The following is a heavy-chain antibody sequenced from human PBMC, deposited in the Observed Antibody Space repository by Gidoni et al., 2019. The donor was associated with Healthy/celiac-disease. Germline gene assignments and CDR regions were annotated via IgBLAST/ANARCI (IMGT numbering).Heavy chain of an antibody. CDR1: GGSISSSSYY. D-gene: IGHD4-17*01. J-gene: IGHJ6*03. Sequence: QLQLQESGPGLVKPSETLYLTCTVSGGSISSSSYYWGWIRQPPGKGLEWIGGIYYSGSTYYNPSLKSLVTISVDTSKNQFSLKLSSVTAADTAVYYCARLGDYGDYRGYYYYMDVWGKGTTVTVSS. V-gene: IGHV4-39*01. CDR3: ARLGDYGDYRGYYYYMDV. CDR2: IYYSGST.